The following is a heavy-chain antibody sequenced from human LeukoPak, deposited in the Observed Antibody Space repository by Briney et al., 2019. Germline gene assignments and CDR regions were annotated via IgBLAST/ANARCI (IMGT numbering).Heavy chain of an antibody. V-gene: IGHV1-69*13. CDR2: IIPTLGTA. D-gene: IGHD3-22*01. Sequence: GASVKVSCKSSGGTLSSYAISWVRQAPGQGLEWMGGIIPTLGTANYAQKFQGRATITADETTSTAYMELSSLRSEDTAVFYCAANYYYDSNGYYRGDYWGQGTLVTVSS. CDR3: AANYYYDSNGYYRGDY. J-gene: IGHJ4*02. CDR1: GGTLSSYA.